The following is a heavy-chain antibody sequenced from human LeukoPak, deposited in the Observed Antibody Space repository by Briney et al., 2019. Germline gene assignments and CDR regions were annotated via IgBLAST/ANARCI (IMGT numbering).Heavy chain of an antibody. V-gene: IGHV4-4*07. D-gene: IGHD6-19*01. J-gene: IGHJ5*01. CDR3: AKDLGINTGWFGFDS. CDR2: IYTGAST. Sequence: PSETLSLTCSVSGDFSDIDYLSWIRQPAGKGLEWIGRIYTGASTNYNPSLKTRVSMSLDKSKKEVSLNLTSVTAADTAVYYCAKDLGINTGWFGFDSWGQGTLVTVSS. CDR1: GDFSDIDY.